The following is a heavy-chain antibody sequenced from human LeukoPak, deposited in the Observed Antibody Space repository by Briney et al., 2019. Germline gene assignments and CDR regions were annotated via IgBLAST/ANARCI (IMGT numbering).Heavy chain of an antibody. CDR2: ISSSGTTI. CDR1: RFTFSDYY. D-gene: IGHD1-26*01. V-gene: IGHV3-11*01. J-gene: IGHJ4*02. CDR3: ARKVEAHFDY. Sequence: GGSLRLSCAASRFTFSDYYMSWIRQAPGKGLEWVSYISSSGTTIYYADSVRGRFTISRDNAKNSLYLQMNSLRAEDTAVYYCARKVEAHFDYWGQGTPVTVSS.